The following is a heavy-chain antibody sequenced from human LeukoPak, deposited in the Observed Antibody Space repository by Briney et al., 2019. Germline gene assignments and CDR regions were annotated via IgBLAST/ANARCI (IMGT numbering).Heavy chain of an antibody. J-gene: IGHJ4*02. Sequence: SETLSLTCIVSGGSINNYYWSWVRQPPGKGLEWIGYIYYSGSTNCNPSLKSRVTISVDTSKNQFSLKLTSVTAADTAVYYCARHGVWGSYRYTFDYWGQGTLVTVSS. CDR1: GGSINNYY. CDR2: IYYSGST. D-gene: IGHD3-16*02. CDR3: ARHGVWGSYRYTFDY. V-gene: IGHV4-59*08.